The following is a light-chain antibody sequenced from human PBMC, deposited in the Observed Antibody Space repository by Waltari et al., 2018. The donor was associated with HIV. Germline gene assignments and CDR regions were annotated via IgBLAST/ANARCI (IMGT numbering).Light chain of an antibody. J-gene: IGLJ2*01. CDR1: SSNIGAGYD. V-gene: IGLV1-40*01. CDR3: QSYDSSLRAVV. Sequence: QSVLTQPPSVSGAPGQRVTISCTGSSSNIGAGYDVPWYQQLPGTAPKVLIYGNINRPSGVPDRFSGSKSGTSASLAITGLQAEDEADYYCQSYDSSLRAVVFGGGTKLTV. CDR2: GNI.